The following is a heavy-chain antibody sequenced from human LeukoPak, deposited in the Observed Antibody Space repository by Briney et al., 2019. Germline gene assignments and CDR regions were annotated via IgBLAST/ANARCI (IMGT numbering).Heavy chain of an antibody. CDR3: ARRGYSIVVDY. Sequence: GASVKVSCKASGYIFTSYYMHWVRQAPGQGLEWMGIINPSGGSTSYAQKFQGRVTMTRDMSTSTVYMELSSLRSDDTAVYYCARRGYSIVVDYWGQGTLVTVSS. CDR2: INPSGGST. J-gene: IGHJ4*02. D-gene: IGHD5-18*01. CDR1: GYIFTSYY. V-gene: IGHV1-46*01.